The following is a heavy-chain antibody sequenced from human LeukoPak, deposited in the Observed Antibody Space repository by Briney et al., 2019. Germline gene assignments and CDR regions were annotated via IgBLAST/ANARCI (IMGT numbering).Heavy chain of an antibody. CDR1: GFTFRSYW. CDR2: IKQDGSEK. D-gene: IGHD4-17*01. V-gene: IGHV3-7*01. J-gene: IGHJ4*02. CDR3: ANGEVYFDY. Sequence: GGSLRLSCAASGFTFRSYWMSWVRQAPGKGLEWVANIKQDGSEKYYVDSVKGRFTISKDNAKNSLYLQMNSLRAEDTAVYYCANGEVYFDYWGQGTLVTVSS.